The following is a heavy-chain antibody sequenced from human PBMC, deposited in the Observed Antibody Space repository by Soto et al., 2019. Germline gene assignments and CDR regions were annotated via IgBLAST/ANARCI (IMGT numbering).Heavy chain of an antibody. CDR1: GFTFTSYW. CDR2: IKQDGSEK. J-gene: IGHJ3*02. CDR3: ARSSGAAYDI. D-gene: IGHD3-22*01. Sequence: GGSLRISCATSGFTFTSYWISWVRQAPGKGLEWVANIKQDGSEKYYVDSVKGRFTLSRDNAKSSLCLQMNSLRAEDTAVYYCARSSGAAYDIWGQGTMVTVSS. V-gene: IGHV3-7*01.